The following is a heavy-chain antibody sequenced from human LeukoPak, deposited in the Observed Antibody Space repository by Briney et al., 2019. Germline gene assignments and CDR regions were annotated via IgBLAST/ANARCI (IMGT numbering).Heavy chain of an antibody. CDR3: ARGASGTFKSFDY. J-gene: IGHJ4*02. Sequence: GGSLRLSCAASGFTVSSNYMSWVRQAPGKGLEWVSVIYSGGSTYYADSVKGRFTISRDNSNNTLYLQINSLRAEDTAVYYCARGASGTFKSFDYWGQGTLVTVSS. D-gene: IGHD1-26*01. CDR1: GFTVSSNY. CDR2: IYSGGST. V-gene: IGHV3-53*01.